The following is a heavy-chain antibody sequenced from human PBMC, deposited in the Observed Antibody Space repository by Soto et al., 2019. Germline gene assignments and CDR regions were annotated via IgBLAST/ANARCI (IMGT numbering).Heavy chain of an antibody. CDR2: IHYSGGATYSP. V-gene: IGHV4-31*03. J-gene: IGHJ4*02. Sequence: SETLSLTCTVSGASISSGGYYWTWIRQHPGKGLEWLGYIHYSGGATYSPSYNPSLKSRIATSVDTSKSLFSLKLTSVSAADTAVYYCARGPTYYQDSIGYQQCQPWGQGKRVT. CDR1: GASISSGGYY. D-gene: IGHD3-22*01. CDR3: ARGPTYYQDSIGYQQCQP.